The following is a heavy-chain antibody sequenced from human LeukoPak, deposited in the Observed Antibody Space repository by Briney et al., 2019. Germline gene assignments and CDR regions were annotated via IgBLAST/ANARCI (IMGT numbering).Heavy chain of an antibody. Sequence: GGSLRLSCAASGFTFSSYWMHWVRQAPGKGLVWVSRINSDGSSTSYADSVKGRFTISRDNPKNTLYLQMNSLRAEDTAVYYCARDRDYGGNWFDPWGQGTLVTVSS. D-gene: IGHD4-23*01. J-gene: IGHJ5*02. CDR3: ARDRDYGGNWFDP. V-gene: IGHV3-74*01. CDR1: GFTFSSYW. CDR2: INSDGSST.